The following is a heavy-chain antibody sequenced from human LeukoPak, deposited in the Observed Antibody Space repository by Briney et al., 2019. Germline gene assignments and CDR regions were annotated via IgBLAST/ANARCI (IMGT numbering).Heavy chain of an antibody. V-gene: IGHV3-30*04. J-gene: IGHJ3*02. CDR1: GFTFSSYA. CDR2: ISYDGSNK. D-gene: IGHD3-22*01. Sequence: TGGSLRLSCAASGFTFSSYAMHWVRQAPGKGLEWVAVISYDGSNKYYADSVKGRFTISRDNSKNTLYLQMNSLRAEDTAVYYCANDGAYYDSSTDAFDIWGQGTMVTVSS. CDR3: ANDGAYYDSSTDAFDI.